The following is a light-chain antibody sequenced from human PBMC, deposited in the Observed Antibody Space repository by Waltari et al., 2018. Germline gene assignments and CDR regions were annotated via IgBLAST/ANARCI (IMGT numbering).Light chain of an antibody. CDR2: WAS. J-gene: IGKJ1*01. CDR1: QSVLHRSNMRNH. CDR3: QQYANTPRT. V-gene: IGKV4-1*01. Sequence: DIVMTQSPDSLAVSLGERATINCKSRQSVLHRSNMRNHLAWYQHKRGQPPKLIIYWASTRESGVPDRFSGSGSGTDFTLTINSLQPEDAAVYYCQQYANTPRTFGQGTTVEIK.